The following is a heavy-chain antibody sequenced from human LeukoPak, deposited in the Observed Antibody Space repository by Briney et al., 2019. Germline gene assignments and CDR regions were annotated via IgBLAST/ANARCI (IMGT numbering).Heavy chain of an antibody. CDR3: ARDGPTALDY. Sequence: SETLSLTCTVSGGSISSYYRSWIRQPPGKGLEWIGYIYYSGSTNYNPSLKSRVTISVDTSKNQFSLKLSSVTAADTAVYYCARDGPTALDYWGQGTLVTVSS. CDR1: GGSISSYY. J-gene: IGHJ4*02. V-gene: IGHV4-59*01. CDR2: IYYSGST. D-gene: IGHD4-11*01.